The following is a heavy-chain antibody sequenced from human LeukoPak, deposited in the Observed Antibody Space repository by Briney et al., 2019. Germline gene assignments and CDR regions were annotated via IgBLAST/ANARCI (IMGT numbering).Heavy chain of an antibody. CDR1: GFTFSSYG. V-gene: IGHV3-30*03. J-gene: IGHJ4*02. Sequence: GGSLRLSCAASGFTFSSYGMHWVRQAPGKGLDWVAVISYDGSNQYYADSVKGRFTISRDNSKNTLYLQMNSLRVEDTAVYYCAREIDYWGQGTLVTVSS. CDR3: AREIDY. CDR2: ISYDGSNQ.